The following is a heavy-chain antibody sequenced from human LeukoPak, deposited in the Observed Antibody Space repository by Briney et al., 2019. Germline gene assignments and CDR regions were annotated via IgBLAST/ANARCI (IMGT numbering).Heavy chain of an antibody. CDR2: IYSGGST. Sequence: GGSLRLSCAASGFTFSSYAMSWVRQAPGKGLEWVSVIYSGGSTYYADSVKGRFTISRDNSKNTLYVQMNSLRAEDTAVYYCARDFIEAYIRPSGAFDIWGQGTMVTVSS. J-gene: IGHJ3*02. V-gene: IGHV3-53*01. CDR1: GFTFSSYA. CDR3: ARDFIEAYIRPSGAFDI. D-gene: IGHD3-16*02.